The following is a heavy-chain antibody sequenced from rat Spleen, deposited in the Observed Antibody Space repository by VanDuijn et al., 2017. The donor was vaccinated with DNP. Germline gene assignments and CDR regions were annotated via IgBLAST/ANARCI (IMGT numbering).Heavy chain of an antibody. J-gene: IGHJ1*01. Sequence: EVQLVESGGGLVQPGRSLKLSCVASGFTFSGYWMFWIRQAPGKGLEWVASISIDGSITSYGDSVKGRFTISRDNAKSTLYLQMNSLRSEDMATYYCASPDYYDGSYPFFWGPGTMVTVSS. V-gene: IGHV5-22*01. D-gene: IGHD1-12*02. CDR3: ASPDYYDGSYPFF. CDR1: GFTFSGYW. CDR2: ISIDGSIT.